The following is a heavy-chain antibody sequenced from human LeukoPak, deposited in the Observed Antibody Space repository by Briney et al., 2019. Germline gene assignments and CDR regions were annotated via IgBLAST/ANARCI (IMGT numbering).Heavy chain of an antibody. CDR2: ISGSGGST. Sequence: GGSLRLSCAVSGITLSNYGMSWVRQAPGKGLEWVAGISGSGGSTNYADSVKGRFTISRDNPKNTLYLQMNSLRAEDTAVYFCAKRGVVIRVILVGFHKEAYYFDSWGQGALVTVSS. D-gene: IGHD3-22*01. V-gene: IGHV3-23*01. CDR3: AKRGVVIRVILVGFHKEAYYFDS. J-gene: IGHJ4*02. CDR1: GITLSNYG.